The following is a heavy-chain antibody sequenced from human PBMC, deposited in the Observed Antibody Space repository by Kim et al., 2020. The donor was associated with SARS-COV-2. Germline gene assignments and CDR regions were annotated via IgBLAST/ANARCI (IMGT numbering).Heavy chain of an antibody. CDR3: ARDQPLYS. V-gene: IGHV4-31*03. J-gene: IGHJ4*01. CDR1: GGSISSGGKC. D-gene: IGHD2-15*01. CDR2: ISYSGNS. Sequence: SETLSLTCSVSGGSISSGGKCWTWMRQHHAKGLEWSGYISYSGNSHYTPSLRSRVSISLQTSENQFSLELASVTAAATAVCDCARDQPLYSRVHGILVT.